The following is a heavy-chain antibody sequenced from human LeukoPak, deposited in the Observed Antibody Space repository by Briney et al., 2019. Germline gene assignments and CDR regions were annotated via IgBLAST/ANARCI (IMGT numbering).Heavy chain of an antibody. Sequence: ASVKVSCKASGYTFTSYGVTWLRQAPGQGLEWMGWISGYNGNTKYAQKFQGRVTMTTDTSTSTAYMELRSLRSDDTAVYSCARDVNGGGVITSVDSWGQGTLVTVSS. J-gene: IGHJ4*02. CDR1: GYTFTSYG. CDR3: ARDVNGGGVITSVDS. CDR2: ISGYNGNT. V-gene: IGHV1-18*01. D-gene: IGHD7-27*01.